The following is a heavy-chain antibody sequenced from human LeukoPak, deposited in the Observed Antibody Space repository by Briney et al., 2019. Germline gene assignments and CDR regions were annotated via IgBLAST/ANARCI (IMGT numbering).Heavy chain of an antibody. CDR1: GFTFSSYW. CDR3: ASSTVEMATILDQD. Sequence: GGSLRPSCAASGFTFSSYWMSWVRQAPGKGLEWVANIKQDGSEKYYVDSVKGRFTISRDNAKNSLYLQMNSLRAEDTAVYYCASSTVEMATILDQDWGQGTLVTVSS. CDR2: IKQDGSEK. D-gene: IGHD5-24*01. J-gene: IGHJ4*02. V-gene: IGHV3-7*01.